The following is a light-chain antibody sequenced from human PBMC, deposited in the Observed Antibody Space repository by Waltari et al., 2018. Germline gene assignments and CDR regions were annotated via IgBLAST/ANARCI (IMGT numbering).Light chain of an antibody. Sequence: QSALTQPASVSGSPGQSITISCTGSSSDVGRHDSVSWYQDHPGQAPKVIIYDVNNRASGVSDRFSGSKSGNTASLTISGLQAEDEANYYCSSQSSDAVVIFGGGTKLTVL. CDR1: SSDVGRHDS. CDR3: SSQSSDAVVI. CDR2: DVN. J-gene: IGLJ2*01. V-gene: IGLV2-14*03.